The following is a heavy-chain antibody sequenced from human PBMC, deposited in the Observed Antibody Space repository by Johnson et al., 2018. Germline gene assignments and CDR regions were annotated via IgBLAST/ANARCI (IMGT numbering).Heavy chain of an antibody. Sequence: VQLVESGGGVVQHGRSLRLSCAAPGLSFNNYGMHWVRQAPGKGLEWVAVVSHDGSTKWYADSVQGRFTISRDNSKNTLYLQMNSLRPEDTAIYYCTKDRLSGSSGWYYYGMDVWGQGTTVTVSS. V-gene: IGHV3-30*18. CDR3: TKDRLSGSSGWYYYGMDV. CDR1: GLSFNNYG. J-gene: IGHJ6*02. D-gene: IGHD6-19*01. CDR2: VSHDGSTK.